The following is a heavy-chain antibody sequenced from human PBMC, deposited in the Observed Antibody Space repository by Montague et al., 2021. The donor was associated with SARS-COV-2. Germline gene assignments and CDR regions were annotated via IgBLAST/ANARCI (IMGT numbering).Heavy chain of an antibody. J-gene: IGHJ5*01. Sequence: TLSLTCTVSGGSINSITYYWSWIRQPAGKGLEWIGRIDSGGYNNYNPSLKSRVTMSMDTSKNQFFLNLTSLTAADTAVYYCARVLGKVIDSWGPGTLVTVSS. V-gene: IGHV4-61*02. D-gene: IGHD3-16*01. CDR2: IDSGGYN. CDR1: GGSINSITYY. CDR3: ARVLGKVIDS.